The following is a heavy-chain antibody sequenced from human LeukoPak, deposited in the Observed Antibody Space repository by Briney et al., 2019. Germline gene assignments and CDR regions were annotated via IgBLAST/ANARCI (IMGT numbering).Heavy chain of an antibody. D-gene: IGHD1-26*01. J-gene: IGHJ4*02. CDR1: GGSVSSGSYY. CDR3: ARGYSGSYGRFDY. CDR2: IYYSGST. V-gene: IGHV4-61*01. Sequence: SETLSLTCTVSGGSVSSGSYYWSWIRQPPGKGLEWIGYIYYSGSTNYNPSLKSRVIISVDTSKNQFSLKLSSVTAADTAVYYCARGYSGSYGRFDYWGQGTLVTVSS.